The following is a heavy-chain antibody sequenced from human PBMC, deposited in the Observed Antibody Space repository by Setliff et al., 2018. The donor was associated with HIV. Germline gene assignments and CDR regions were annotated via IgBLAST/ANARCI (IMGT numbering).Heavy chain of an antibody. Sequence: SETLSLTCTVSGGSISSGSYYWSWIRQPAGKGLEWIGHIYTSGSTNYNPSLKSLVTISVDTSKNQFSLKLISVTAADTAVYYCARHKTHPFDSWGQGALVTGSS. CDR1: GGSISSGSYY. J-gene: IGHJ4*02. V-gene: IGHV4-61*09. CDR3: ARHKTHPFDS. CDR2: IYTSGST.